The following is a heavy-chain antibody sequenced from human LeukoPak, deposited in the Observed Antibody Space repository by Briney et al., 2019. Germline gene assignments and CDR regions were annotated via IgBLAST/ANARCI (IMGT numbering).Heavy chain of an antibody. D-gene: IGHD1-1*01. J-gene: IGHJ5*02. Sequence: GGSLRLSCAASGFTFDDYAMHWVRQAPGKGLEWVSGISWNSGSIGYADSVKGRFTISRDNAKNSLYLQMNSLRAGDTALYYCAKDIGRTTGLSWGQGTLVTVSS. CDR3: AKDIGRTTGLS. V-gene: IGHV3-9*01. CDR1: GFTFDDYA. CDR2: ISWNSGSI.